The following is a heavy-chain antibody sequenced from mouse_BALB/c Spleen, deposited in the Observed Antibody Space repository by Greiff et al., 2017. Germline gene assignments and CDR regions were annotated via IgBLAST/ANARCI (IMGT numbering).Heavy chain of an antibody. D-gene: IGHD1-1*01. Sequence: VHVKQSGAELVRSGASVKLSCTASGFNIKDYYMHWVKQRPEQGLEWIGWIDPENGDTEYAPKFQGKATMTADTSSNTAYLQLSSLTSEDTAVYYCARNYGSSYFDYWGQGTTLTVSS. CDR3: ARNYGSSYFDY. V-gene: IGHV14-4*02. CDR2: IDPENGDT. J-gene: IGHJ2*01. CDR1: GFNIKDYY.